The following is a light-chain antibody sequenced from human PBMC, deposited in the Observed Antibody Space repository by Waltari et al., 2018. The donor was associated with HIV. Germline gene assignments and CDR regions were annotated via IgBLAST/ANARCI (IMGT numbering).Light chain of an antibody. Sequence: QSALTQPASVSGSPGQSITIPCTGTSRDVGSYNVVSWYQQHPGKAPKLMIYEDNKRPSGVSNRFSGSKSGNTASLTISGLQAEDEADYYCCSYTGSTTWVFGGGTKLTVL. J-gene: IGLJ3*02. CDR2: EDN. V-gene: IGLV2-23*01. CDR3: CSYTGSTTWV. CDR1: SRDVGSYNV.